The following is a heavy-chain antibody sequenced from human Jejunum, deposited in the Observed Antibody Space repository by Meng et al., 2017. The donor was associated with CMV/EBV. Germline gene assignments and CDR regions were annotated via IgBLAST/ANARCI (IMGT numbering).Heavy chain of an antibody. CDR1: FTFSKNS. Sequence: FTFSKNSMQCVRQAPGKGLEWVAVIWYDGSNEYYADSVKGRFTISRDNSKNTLYLQMNSLRAEDTAVYYCAKDRDDVWSGYYGTFDYWGQGTLVTISS. CDR3: AKDRDDVWSGYYGTFDY. D-gene: IGHD3-3*01. J-gene: IGHJ4*02. CDR2: IWYDGSNE. V-gene: IGHV3-33*06.